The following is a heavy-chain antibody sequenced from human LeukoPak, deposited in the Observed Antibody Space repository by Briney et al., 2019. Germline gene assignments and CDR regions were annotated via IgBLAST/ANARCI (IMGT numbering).Heavy chain of an antibody. Sequence: SETLSLTCTVSGYSISSGYYWGWIRQPPGQGLEWIGSIHHSGNTYYNPSLKSRVTISVDTSKNQLSLKLSSVTAADTAVYYCASTASYGILNELDYWGQGTLVTVSS. CDR3: ASTASYGILNELDY. CDR2: IHHSGNT. V-gene: IGHV4-38-2*02. D-gene: IGHD1-26*01. CDR1: GYSISSGYY. J-gene: IGHJ4*02.